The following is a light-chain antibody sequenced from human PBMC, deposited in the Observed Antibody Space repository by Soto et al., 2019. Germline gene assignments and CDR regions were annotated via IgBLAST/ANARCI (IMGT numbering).Light chain of an antibody. V-gene: IGLV1-47*02. CDR1: SSNIGSDY. Sequence: QAVVTQPPSASGTPGQRVTISCSGSSSNIGSDYVYWFQQLPGTAPKLLIYTNYQRPSGVPDRFSGSKSGTSASLAISGLRSEDEADYWCAAWDARLSAWVFGGGTKLTVL. CDR2: TNY. CDR3: AAWDARLSAWV. J-gene: IGLJ3*02.